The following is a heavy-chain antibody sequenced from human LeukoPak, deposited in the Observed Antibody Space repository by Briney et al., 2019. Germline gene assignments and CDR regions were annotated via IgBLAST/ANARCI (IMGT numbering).Heavy chain of an antibody. D-gene: IGHD5-18*01. J-gene: IGHJ6*02. CDR1: ALTFSSYA. Sequence: GGSLRLSCAASALTFSSYAMSWVRQAPGKGLEWVSAISGSGGSTYYADSVKGRFTISRDNSKNTLYLQMNSLRAEDTAVYYCAMNTAMVAHYYYYYGMDVWGQGTTVTVSS. CDR3: AMNTAMVAHYYYYYGMDV. V-gene: IGHV3-23*01. CDR2: ISGSGGST.